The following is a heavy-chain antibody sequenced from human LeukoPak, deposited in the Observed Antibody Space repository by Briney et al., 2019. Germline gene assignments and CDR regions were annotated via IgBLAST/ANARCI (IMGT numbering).Heavy chain of an antibody. D-gene: IGHD3-22*01. CDR2: INHNSGGT. CDR1: GYTFTDYY. Sequence: ASVTVSCKSSGYTFTDYYIHWVRPAPGQGLEWMGRINHNSGGTNYAQKFQGRVTMTRGTSISTAYMELSRLRTDDTAVYYCARAYYDSSGLEFDYWGQGALVTVSS. CDR3: ARAYYDSSGLEFDY. V-gene: IGHV1-2*06. J-gene: IGHJ4*02.